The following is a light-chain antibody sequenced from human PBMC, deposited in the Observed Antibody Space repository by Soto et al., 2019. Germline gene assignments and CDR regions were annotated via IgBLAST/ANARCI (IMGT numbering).Light chain of an antibody. CDR2: GAS. CDR3: QQYGSSPPRT. CDR1: QSVSNDF. J-gene: IGKJ1*01. V-gene: IGKV3-20*01. Sequence: IVLTQSPGILSLSPGERATLSCRASQSVSNDFLAWYQQKPGQAPRLLIYGASTRATDVPDRFSGSGSGADFTLSISRLEPEEFAVYYCQQYGSSPPRTFGQRTKVDIK.